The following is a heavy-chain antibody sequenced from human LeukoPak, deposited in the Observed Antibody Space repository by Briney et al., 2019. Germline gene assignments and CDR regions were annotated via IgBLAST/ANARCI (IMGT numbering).Heavy chain of an antibody. D-gene: IGHD3-10*01. CDR1: GDSISSSNW. V-gene: IGHV4-4*02. CDR3: ARGYYYYGSGSYHNWFDP. Sequence: SETLSLTCAVSGDSISSSNWWSWVRQPPGEGLEWIGEIYHSGTTNYNPSLKSRVTISVDRSKNQFSLRLSSVTAADTAVYYCARGYYYYGSGSYHNWFDPWGQGTLVTVSS. CDR2: IYHSGTT. J-gene: IGHJ5*02.